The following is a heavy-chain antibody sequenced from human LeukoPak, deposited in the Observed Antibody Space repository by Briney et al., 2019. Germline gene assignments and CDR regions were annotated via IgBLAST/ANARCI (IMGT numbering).Heavy chain of an antibody. CDR3: ARDHRWIQLWGGFDC. CDR2: IRYDGGNK. V-gene: IGHV3-30*02. CDR1: GFTFSSYG. D-gene: IGHD5-18*01. Sequence: GGSLRLSCAASGFTFSSYGMHWVRQAPGKGLEWVAFIRYDGGNKYYADSVKGRFTISRDNSKNTLYLQMNSLRAEDTAVYYCARDHRWIQLWGGFDCWGQGTLVTVSS. J-gene: IGHJ4*02.